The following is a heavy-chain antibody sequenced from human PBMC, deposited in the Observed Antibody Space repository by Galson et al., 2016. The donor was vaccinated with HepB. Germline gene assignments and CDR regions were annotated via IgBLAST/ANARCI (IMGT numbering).Heavy chain of an antibody. Sequence: SVKVSCKASGGTFSNYGVSWVRQAPGKGLEWMGGIIPVFGTTKYAQRFQGRLTITADESTGTAFMELTNLNSEDTALYSCARDRFSDNLGNFDKSVFWGQVTLLTVS. CDR3: ARDRFSDNLGNFDKSVF. CDR1: GGTFSNYG. V-gene: IGHV1-69*13. J-gene: IGHJ4*02. CDR2: IIPVFGTT. D-gene: IGHD1-14*01.